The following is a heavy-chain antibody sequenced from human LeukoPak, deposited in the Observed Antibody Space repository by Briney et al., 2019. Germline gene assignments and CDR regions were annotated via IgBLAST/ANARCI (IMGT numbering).Heavy chain of an antibody. CDR2: IYPGDSDT. Sequence: GESLKISCKGSGYSFTSYWIGWVRQMPGRGLEWMGIIYPGDSDTRYSPSFQGQVTISAVKSISTAYLQWSSLKASDTAMYYCARLPQWGGTYHFDYWGQGALLTVSS. CDR1: GYSFTSYW. J-gene: IGHJ4*02. D-gene: IGHD1-26*01. V-gene: IGHV5-51*01. CDR3: ARLPQWGGTYHFDY.